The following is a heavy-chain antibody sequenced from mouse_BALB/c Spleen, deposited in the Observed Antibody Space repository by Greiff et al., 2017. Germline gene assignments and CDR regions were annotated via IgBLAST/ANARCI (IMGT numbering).Heavy chain of an antibody. D-gene: IGHD3-3*01. Sequence: QSGPGLVKPSQSLSLTCTVTGYSITSDYAWNWIRQFPGNKLEWMGYISYSGSTSYNPSLKSRISITRDTSKNQFFLQLNSVTTEDTATYYRARSEGRWYFDGWGAGTTVTVSS. CDR3: ARSEGRWYFDG. CDR2: ISYSGST. V-gene: IGHV3-2*02. CDR1: GYSITSDYA. J-gene: IGHJ1*01.